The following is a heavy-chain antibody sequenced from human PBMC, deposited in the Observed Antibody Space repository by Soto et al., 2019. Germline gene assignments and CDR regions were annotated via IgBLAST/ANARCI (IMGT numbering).Heavy chain of an antibody. Sequence: GESLKISCKGSGYSFTSYWIGWVRQMPGKGLEWMGIIYPGDSDTRYSPSFQGQVTISADKSISTAYLQWSSLKASDTAMYYCARGGYSSGWPPYYYYYYMDVWGKGTTVTVS. V-gene: IGHV5-51*01. J-gene: IGHJ6*03. CDR2: IYPGDSDT. CDR3: ARGGYSSGWPPYYYYYYMDV. D-gene: IGHD6-19*01. CDR1: GYSFTSYW.